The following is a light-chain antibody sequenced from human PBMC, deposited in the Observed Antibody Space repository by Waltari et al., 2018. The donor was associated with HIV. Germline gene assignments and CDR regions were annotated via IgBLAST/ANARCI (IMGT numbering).Light chain of an antibody. CDR1: QDISRW. V-gene: IGKV1-12*01. CDR2: AAS. CDR3: QQANSFPYT. Sequence: DIQMTQSPSSVSASVGDRVTITCRASQDISRWLAWYQQKPGKAPKLLIYAASTLQGGVPSRFSGSGSGTEFTLTISSLQPEDFATYYCQQANSFPYTFGQGTKLDNK. J-gene: IGKJ2*01.